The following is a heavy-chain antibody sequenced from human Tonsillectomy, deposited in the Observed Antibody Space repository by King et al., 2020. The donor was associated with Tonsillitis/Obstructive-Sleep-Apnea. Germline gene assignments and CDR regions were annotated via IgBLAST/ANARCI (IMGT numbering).Heavy chain of an antibody. V-gene: IGHV4-39*01. CDR2: IYYSGST. J-gene: IGHJ5*02. CDR1: GGSISSSSYY. CDR3: ARSSGSYYTYWFDP. Sequence: LQLQESGPGLVKPSETLSLTCTVSGGSISSSSYYWGWIRQPPGKGLEWIGRIYYSGSTYYNPSLKSRVTISVDTSKNQISLKLRSVTAADTAVYYCARSSGSYYTYWFDPWGQGTLVTVSS. D-gene: IGHD1-26*01.